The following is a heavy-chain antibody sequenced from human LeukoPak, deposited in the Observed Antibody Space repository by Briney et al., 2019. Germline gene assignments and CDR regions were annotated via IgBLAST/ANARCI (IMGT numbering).Heavy chain of an antibody. Sequence: PSETLSLTCTVSGGSISSSSYYWVWLRQPPGKGLVGLGYIYYSGSTYYTPSLKGRVTLPVDKPQNQLSLNLSSVTAADTAVYYCARDYLEEQLVGRYFDYWGQGTLVTVSP. D-gene: IGHD6-13*01. V-gene: IGHV4-39*07. CDR1: GGSISSSSYY. J-gene: IGHJ4*02. CDR2: IYYSGST. CDR3: ARDYLEEQLVGRYFDY.